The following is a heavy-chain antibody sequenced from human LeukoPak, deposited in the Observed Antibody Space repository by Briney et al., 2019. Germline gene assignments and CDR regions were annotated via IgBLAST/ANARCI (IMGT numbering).Heavy chain of an antibody. V-gene: IGHV4-61*02. CDR1: GGSISSGSYY. D-gene: IGHD5-12*01. CDR3: ARDSRGGYYYFDY. CDR2: IFASGGS. J-gene: IGHJ4*02. Sequence: SETLSLTCTVSGGSISSGSYYWSWIRQPAGKGLEWIGRIFASGGSNYNPSLKSRVTISVDTSKNQFSLKLTSVTAADTAVYYCARDSRGGYYYFDYWGQGTLVTVSS.